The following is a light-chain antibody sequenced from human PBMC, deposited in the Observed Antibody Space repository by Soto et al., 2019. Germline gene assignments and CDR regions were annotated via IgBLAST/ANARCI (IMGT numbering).Light chain of an antibody. CDR2: TAS. Sequence: DIQMTQSPSSLSASVGDRVTITCRASQTINSYLNWYQHKPGKAPKLLIYTASSLQSGVPSRFTGSGSGTDFTLTISSLQPEDFATYYCQQSYSTPFTFGPGTKVDIK. CDR3: QQSYSTPFT. V-gene: IGKV1-39*01. CDR1: QTINSY. J-gene: IGKJ3*01.